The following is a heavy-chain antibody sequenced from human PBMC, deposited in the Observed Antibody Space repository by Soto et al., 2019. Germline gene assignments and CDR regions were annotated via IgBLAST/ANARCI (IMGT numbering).Heavy chain of an antibody. CDR3: TVGGAYVDYAYGMDF. J-gene: IGHJ6*01. D-gene: IGHD4-17*01. CDR1: GCSFTSYW. Sequence: GESLKISCKGSGCSFTSYWIGWVRQMPGKGLEWMGIIYPGDSDTRYSPSFQGQVTISADKSISTAYLQWSSLKASDTAMYYCTVGGAYVDYAYGMDFWGQGTTVTVSS. V-gene: IGHV5-51*01. CDR2: IYPGDSDT.